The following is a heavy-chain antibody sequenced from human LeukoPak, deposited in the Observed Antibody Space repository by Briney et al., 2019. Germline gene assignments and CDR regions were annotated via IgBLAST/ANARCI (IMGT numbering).Heavy chain of an antibody. CDR1: GGSISSSSYY. CDR2: IYYSGST. CDR3: ASTTEASLDFPFDY. Sequence: PSETLSLTCTVSGGSISSSSYYWGWIRQPPGKGLEWIGSIYYSGSTYYNPSLKSRVTISVDTSKNQFSLKLSSVTAADTAVYYCASTTEASLDFPFDYWGQGTLVTVSS. D-gene: IGHD3-3*01. V-gene: IGHV4-39*07. J-gene: IGHJ4*02.